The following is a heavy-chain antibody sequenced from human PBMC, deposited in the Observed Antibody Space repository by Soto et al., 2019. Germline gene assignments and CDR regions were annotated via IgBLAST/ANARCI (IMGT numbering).Heavy chain of an antibody. V-gene: IGHV1-18*04. CDR1: GYTSAAFG. D-gene: IGHD2-2*01. J-gene: IGHJ5*01. CDR2: VSGNNGAS. CDR3: VRDQKYFRVNGNWFDS. Sequence: QVQLMQSGTEVKKPGASVTVSCKASGYTSAAFGISWVRQAPGQGLEWMGWVSGNNGASNPAPKVQGRITMTLDTSTGVSYMALRSLRSDDTAIYYCVRDQKYFRVNGNWFDSWGQGTLVSVSS.